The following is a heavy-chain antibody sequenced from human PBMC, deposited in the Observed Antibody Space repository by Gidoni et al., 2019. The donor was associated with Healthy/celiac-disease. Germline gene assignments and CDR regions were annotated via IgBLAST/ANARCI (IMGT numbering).Heavy chain of an antibody. D-gene: IGHD2-15*01. Sequence: EVQLVQSGAEVKKPGESLKISCKGSGYSFTSYWIGWVRQMPGKGLEWMGIIYPGDSDTRDSPSFQGQVTISADKSISTAYLQWSSLKASDTAMYYCARQICSGGSCYSFDYWGQGTLVTVSS. CDR1: GYSFTSYW. V-gene: IGHV5-51*01. CDR2: IYPGDSDT. J-gene: IGHJ4*02. CDR3: ARQICSGGSCYSFDY.